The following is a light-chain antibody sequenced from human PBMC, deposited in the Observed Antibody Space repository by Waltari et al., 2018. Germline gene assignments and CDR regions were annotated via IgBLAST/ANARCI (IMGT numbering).Light chain of an antibody. J-gene: IGLJ1*01. CDR2: RDN. CDR1: SSNVGSNS. Sequence: QSVLTQPPSASGTPGQRVTIPCSGRSSNVGSNSVYWYQQIPGTAPKLLIYRDNPRPSGVPDRFSGSKSGASASLAVSGLRSEDEADYYCAVWDDSLGTFVFGTGTQVTVL. CDR3: AVWDDSLGTFV. V-gene: IGLV1-47*01.